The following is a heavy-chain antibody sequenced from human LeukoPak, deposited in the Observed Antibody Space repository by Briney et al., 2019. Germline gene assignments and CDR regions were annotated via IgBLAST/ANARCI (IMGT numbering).Heavy chain of an antibody. CDR2: INPNSGGT. V-gene: IGHV1-2*02. Sequence: ASVKVSCKASGYTFTGYYMHWVRQAPGQGLEWMGWINPNSGGTNYVQKFQGRVTMTRDTSISTAYMELSRLRSDDTAVYYCARAYSGYAGGYWGQGTLVTVSS. D-gene: IGHD5-12*01. J-gene: IGHJ4*02. CDR3: ARAYSGYAGGY. CDR1: GYTFTGYY.